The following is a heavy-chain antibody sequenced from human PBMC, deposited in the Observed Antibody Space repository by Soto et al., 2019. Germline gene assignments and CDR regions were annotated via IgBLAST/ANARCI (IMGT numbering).Heavy chain of an antibody. CDR3: TTLCGGDCSHNY. CDR1: GVTLSYAW. D-gene: IGHD2-21*02. V-gene: IGHV3-15*07. Sequence: PGGSLRLSCAASGVTLSYAWMNWVRQAPGKGLEWVGRIKSNADGGAADSAAPVKGRFTISRDDSTNTLYLQMNSLKTEDTAIYYCTTLCGGDCSHNYWGQGTLVTVSS. CDR2: IKSNADGGAA. J-gene: IGHJ4*02.